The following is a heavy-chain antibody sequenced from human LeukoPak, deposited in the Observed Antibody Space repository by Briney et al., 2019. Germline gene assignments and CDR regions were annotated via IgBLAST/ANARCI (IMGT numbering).Heavy chain of an antibody. CDR2: FDPEDGET. D-gene: IGHD6-13*01. J-gene: IGHJ4*02. CDR3: ATAPLAAAGRFDY. V-gene: IGHV1-24*01. Sequence: ASVKVSCKVSGYTLTELSMHWERQAPGKGLEWMGGFDPEDGETIYAQKFQGRVTMTEDTSTDTAYMELSSLRSEDTAVYYCATAPLAAAGRFDYWGQGTLVTVSS. CDR1: GYTLTELS.